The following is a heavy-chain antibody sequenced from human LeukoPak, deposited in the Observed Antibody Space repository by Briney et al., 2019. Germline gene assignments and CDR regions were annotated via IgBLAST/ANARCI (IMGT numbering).Heavy chain of an antibody. CDR2: IKGDGSST. Sequence: PGGSLRLSCAASGFTFSTYWMHWVRQAPGKGLVWVARIKGDGSSTIYADSVKGRFTISRDNSKNTLYLQTSRLRVEDTAVYYCARASTTVPNLLDHWGRGTLVTVSS. V-gene: IGHV3-74*01. CDR3: ARASTTVPNLLDH. D-gene: IGHD4-17*01. J-gene: IGHJ4*02. CDR1: GFTFSTYW.